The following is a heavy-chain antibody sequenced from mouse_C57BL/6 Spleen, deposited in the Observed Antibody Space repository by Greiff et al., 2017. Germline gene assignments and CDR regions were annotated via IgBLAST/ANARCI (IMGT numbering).Heavy chain of an antibody. CDR2: IDPSDSYT. J-gene: IGHJ4*01. CDR3: ARRELGQRDYAMDY. Sequence: VQLQQSGAELVMPGASVKLSCKASGYTFTSYWMHWVKQRPGQGLEWIGEIDPSDSYTNYNQKFKGKSTLTVDKSSSTAYMQLSSLTSEDSAVYYCARRELGQRDYAMDYWGQGTSVTVSS. CDR1: GYTFTSYW. V-gene: IGHV1-69*01. D-gene: IGHD4-1*01.